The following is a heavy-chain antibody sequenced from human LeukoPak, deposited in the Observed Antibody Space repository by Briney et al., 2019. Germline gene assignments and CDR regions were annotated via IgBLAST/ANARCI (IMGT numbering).Heavy chain of an antibody. CDR3: AKCSRPYSSNCRNLFDP. Sequence: GGSLRLSCAASGFTFSNDAMTWVRQAPGKGLELVSAISRSGGGTYYANSVKGRFTISRENSKNTVYVKINSLRAEHTAVYYCAKCSRPYSSNCRNLFDPWGQGTLVTVSS. J-gene: IGHJ5*02. CDR1: GFTFSNDA. V-gene: IGHV3-23*01. D-gene: IGHD6-13*01. CDR2: ISRSGGGT.